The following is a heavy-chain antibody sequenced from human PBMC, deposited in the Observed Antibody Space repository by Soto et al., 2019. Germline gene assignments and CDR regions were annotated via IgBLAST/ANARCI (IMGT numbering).Heavy chain of an antibody. CDR3: AREKATVDY. V-gene: IGHV4-30-4*01. J-gene: IGHJ4*02. Sequence: LSISRTVCGDSVCSGEYFWSWIRQPPGKGLEWIGYIYDSGSTYYNPSLKSRVTISVDTSKNQFSLKLSSVTAADTAVYYCAREKATVDYWGQGTLVTVYS. D-gene: IGHD4-4*01. CDR1: GDSVCSGEYF. CDR2: IYDSGST.